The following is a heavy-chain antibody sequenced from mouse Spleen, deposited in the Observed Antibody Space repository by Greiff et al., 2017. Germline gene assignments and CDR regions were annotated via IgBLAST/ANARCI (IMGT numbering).Heavy chain of an antibody. J-gene: IGHJ2*01. V-gene: IGHV6-3*01. CDR1: GFTFSNYW. CDR2: IRLKSDNYAT. D-gene: IGHD2-3*01. CDR3: TGDDGYDSFDY. Sequence: EVKVEESGGGLVQPGGSMKLSCGASGFTFSNYWMNWVRQSPEKGLEWVAQIRLKSDNYATHYAESVKGRFTISRDDSKSSVYLQMNNLRAEDTGIYYCTGDDGYDSFDYWGQGTTLTVSS.